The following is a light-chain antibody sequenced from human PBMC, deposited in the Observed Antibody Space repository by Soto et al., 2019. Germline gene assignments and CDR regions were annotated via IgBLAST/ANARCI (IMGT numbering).Light chain of an antibody. Sequence: DITLTQSPSSLSASVGDRVSITCQASQDVINYLNWYQQKPGKAPKLLISDASNLETGVPSRFTGSGSGTHFTLTITNLQPGDFATYFCQQDDDLPLTFGGGTHVE. V-gene: IGKV1-33*01. J-gene: IGKJ4*01. CDR3: QQDDDLPLT. CDR1: QDVINY. CDR2: DAS.